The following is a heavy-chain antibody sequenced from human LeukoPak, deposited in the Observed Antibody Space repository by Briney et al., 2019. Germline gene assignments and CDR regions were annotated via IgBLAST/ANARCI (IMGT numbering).Heavy chain of an antibody. Sequence: ASVKVSCKASGYTFTSYGISWVGQAPGQGLEWMGWISAYNGNTNYAQKLQGRVTMTTDTSTSTAYMELRSLRSDDTAVYYCARDPRMAQGYCSGGSCYWVYWSQGTLVTVSS. CDR1: GYTFTSYG. D-gene: IGHD2-15*01. CDR3: ARDPRMAQGYCSGGSCYWVY. J-gene: IGHJ4*02. CDR2: ISAYNGNT. V-gene: IGHV1-18*01.